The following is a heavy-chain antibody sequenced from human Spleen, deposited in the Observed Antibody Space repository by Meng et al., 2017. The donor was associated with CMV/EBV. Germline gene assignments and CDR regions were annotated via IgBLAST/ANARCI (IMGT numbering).Heavy chain of an antibody. V-gene: IGHV1-69*05. D-gene: IGHD2-2*01. CDR3: ARDDRTIGYCSSTNCRFRGPFDY. Sequence: SVKVSCKASGGTFSSYAISWVRQAPGQGLEWMGGIIPIFGTANYAQKFQGRVTITTDESTSTAYMELSSLRSEGTAVYYCARDDRTIGYCSSTNCRFRGPFDYWGQGTLVTVSS. J-gene: IGHJ4*02. CDR2: IIPIFGTA. CDR1: GGTFSSYA.